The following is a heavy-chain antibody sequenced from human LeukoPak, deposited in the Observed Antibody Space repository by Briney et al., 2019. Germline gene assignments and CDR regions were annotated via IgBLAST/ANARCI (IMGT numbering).Heavy chain of an antibody. CDR3: ASHTFYSSSWYIVSDAFDI. CDR2: IYHSGST. D-gene: IGHD6-13*01. V-gene: IGHV4-38-2*01. Sequence: PSETLSLTCAVSGYSISSGYYWGWIRQPPGKGLEWIGSIYHSGSTYYNPSLKSRVTISVDTSKNQFSLKLSSVTAADTAVYYCASHTFYSSSWYIVSDAFDIWGQGTMVTVSS. CDR1: GYSISSGYY. J-gene: IGHJ3*02.